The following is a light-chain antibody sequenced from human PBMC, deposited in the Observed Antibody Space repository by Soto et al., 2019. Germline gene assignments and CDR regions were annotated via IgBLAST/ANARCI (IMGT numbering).Light chain of an antibody. V-gene: IGLV1-47*02. Sequence: HSGLTQPPSESGTPGQRVTVSCSGSSSNIGSNYVSWYQQLPGTAPKLLIYSDDQRPSGVPDRFSASKSGTSASLDISGLRSEDEAIYYCVAWDDSLSGWVFGGGTKVTVL. CDR2: SDD. J-gene: IGLJ3*02. CDR1: SSNIGSNY. CDR3: VAWDDSLSGWV.